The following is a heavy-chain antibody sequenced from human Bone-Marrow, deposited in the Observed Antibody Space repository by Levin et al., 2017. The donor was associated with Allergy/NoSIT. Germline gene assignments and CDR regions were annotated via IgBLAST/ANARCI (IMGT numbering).Heavy chain of an antibody. Sequence: GGSLRLSCAASGFTFSSYGMHWVRQAPGKGLEWVAAIWYDGSKKYYADSVRGRFTISRDNSRDNPKNPVSPEMNSLRAEDTAVYYCARDIRPYSSSWYPGAFDIWGQGTMVTVSS. CDR1: GFTFSSYG. CDR3: ARDIRPYSSSWYPGAFDI. CDR2: IWYDGSKK. J-gene: IGHJ3*02. V-gene: IGHV3-33*01. D-gene: IGHD2-2*01.